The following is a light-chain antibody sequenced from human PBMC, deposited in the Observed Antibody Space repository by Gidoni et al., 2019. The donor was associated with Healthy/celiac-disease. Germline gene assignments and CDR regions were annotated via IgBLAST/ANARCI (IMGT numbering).Light chain of an antibody. CDR1: QSVSSY. V-gene: IGKV3-11*01. CDR2: DAS. Sequence: EIVLTQSPATLSLSPGERATLSCRASQSVSSYLAWYQQKPGQAPRLLIYDASNRATGISARFSGSGSGTDFTLNISSLEPEDFAVYYCQQRSNWPPTFGGGTKVEIK. CDR3: QQRSNWPPT. J-gene: IGKJ4*01.